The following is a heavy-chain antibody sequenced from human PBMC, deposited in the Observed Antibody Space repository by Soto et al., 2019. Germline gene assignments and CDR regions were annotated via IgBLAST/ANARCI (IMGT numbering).Heavy chain of an antibody. CDR2: INHSGST. V-gene: IGHV4-34*01. CDR3: ARGHRITIFGVVDTDAFDI. D-gene: IGHD3-3*01. J-gene: IGHJ3*02. Sequence: SETLSLTCAVYGGSFSGYYWSWIRQPPGKGLEWIGEINHSGSTNYNPSLKSRVTISVDTSKNQFSLKLSSVTAADTVVYYCARGHRITIFGVVDTDAFDIWGQGTMVTVSS. CDR1: GGSFSGYY.